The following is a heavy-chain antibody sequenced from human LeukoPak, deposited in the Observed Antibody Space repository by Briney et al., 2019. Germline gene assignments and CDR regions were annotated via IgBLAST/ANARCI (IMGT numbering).Heavy chain of an antibody. CDR2: IYSGGST. CDR1: GFTVSNNY. V-gene: IGHV3-53*01. D-gene: IGHD5-18*01. CDR3: ARVFFRGKRYSYDQGEFDY. J-gene: IGHJ4*02. Sequence: GGSLRLSCVVSGFTVSNNYMSWVRQAPRKGLEWVSLIYSGGSTYYADSVKGRFTISRDNSKNTVYLQMNSLRAEDTAMYYCARVFFRGKRYSYDQGEFDYWGQGTLVTVSS.